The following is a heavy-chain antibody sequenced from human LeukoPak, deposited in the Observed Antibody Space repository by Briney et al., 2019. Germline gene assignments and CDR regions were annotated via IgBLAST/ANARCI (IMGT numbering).Heavy chain of an antibody. CDR2: IYYSGST. CDR1: GGSISNYY. Sequence: SETLSLTCTVSGGSISNYYWSWIRQPPGKGLDWIGYIYYSGSTNYNPSLKSRVTISVDTSKNLFSLKLSSVTAADTAVYYCARSSYCNGDCYSGYWYFALWGRGTPVTVSS. CDR3: ARSSYCNGDCYSGYWYFAL. J-gene: IGHJ2*01. D-gene: IGHD2-21*02. V-gene: IGHV4-59*01.